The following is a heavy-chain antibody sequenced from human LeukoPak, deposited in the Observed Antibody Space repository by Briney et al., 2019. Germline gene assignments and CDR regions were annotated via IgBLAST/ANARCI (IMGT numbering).Heavy chain of an antibody. D-gene: IGHD2-15*01. CDR1: GFTFSSYS. CDR2: ISSSSSYI. J-gene: IGHJ5*02. Sequence: TSGGSLRLSCAASGFTFSSYSMNWVRQAPGKGLEWVSSISSSSSYIYYADSVKGRFTISRDNAKNSLYLQMNSLRAEDTAVYYCARGVENSGSNLDPWGQGTLVTVSS. CDR3: ARGVENSGSNLDP. V-gene: IGHV3-21*01.